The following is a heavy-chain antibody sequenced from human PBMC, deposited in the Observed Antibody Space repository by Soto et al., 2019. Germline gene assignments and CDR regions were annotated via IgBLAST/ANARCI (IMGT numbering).Heavy chain of an antibody. J-gene: IGHJ3*02. CDR1: GGTFRSYA. CDR3: ARDPAHYYGSWSIISKTGGAFDI. CDR2: IIPSFGTA. D-gene: IGHD3-10*01. Sequence: SVKVSCKASGGTFRSYAIRRVRQAPGQGLEWMGGIIPSFGTANYAQKFQGRVTITADESTSTAYMELSSLRSEDTAVYYCARDPAHYYGSWSIISKTGGAFDIWGQGTMVTVSS. V-gene: IGHV1-69*13.